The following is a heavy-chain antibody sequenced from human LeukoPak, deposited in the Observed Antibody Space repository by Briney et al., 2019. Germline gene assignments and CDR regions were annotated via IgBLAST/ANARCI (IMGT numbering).Heavy chain of an antibody. CDR2: IFYSGST. D-gene: IGHD3-22*01. J-gene: IGHJ4*02. CDR1: GGSISGYY. Sequence: SETLSLTCTVSGGSISGYYWSWIRQPPGKALEWIGYIFYSGSTSYNPSLKSRVTISVDTSKNQFSLRLNSVTAADTAVYYCARYAYHSSGHYFDYWGQGTLVTVSS. CDR3: ARYAYHSSGHYFDY. V-gene: IGHV4-59*08.